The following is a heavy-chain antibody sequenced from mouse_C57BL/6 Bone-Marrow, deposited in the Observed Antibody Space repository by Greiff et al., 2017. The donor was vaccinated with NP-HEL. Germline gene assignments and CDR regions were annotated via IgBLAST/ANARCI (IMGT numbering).Heavy chain of an antibody. D-gene: IGHD2-4*01. CDR2: IYPGSGNT. CDR1: GYTFTDYY. J-gene: IGHJ4*01. V-gene: IGHV1-76*01. Sequence: QVQLQQSVAELVRPGASVKLSCKASGYTFTDYYINWVKQRPGQGLEWIARIYPGSGNTYYNEKFKGKATLTAEKSSSTAYMQLSSLTSEDSAVYFCARYVLSRYDYDGGPYYAMDYWGQGTSVTVSS. CDR3: ARYVLSRYDYDGGPYYAMDY.